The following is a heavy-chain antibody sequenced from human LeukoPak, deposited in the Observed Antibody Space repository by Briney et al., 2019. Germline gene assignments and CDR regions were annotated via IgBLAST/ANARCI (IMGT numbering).Heavy chain of an antibody. D-gene: IGHD2-2*01. V-gene: IGHV3-21*04. J-gene: IGHJ4*02. CDR1: GFTFSSYS. CDR2: ISSSSSYI. CDR3: AKTPGGYCSSTSCYQFDY. Sequence: GGSLRLSCAASGFTFSSYSMNWVRQAPGKGLEWVSSISSSSSYIYYADSVKGRFTISRDNSKNTLYLQMNSLRAEDTAVYYCAKTPGGYCSSTSCYQFDYWGQGTLVTVSS.